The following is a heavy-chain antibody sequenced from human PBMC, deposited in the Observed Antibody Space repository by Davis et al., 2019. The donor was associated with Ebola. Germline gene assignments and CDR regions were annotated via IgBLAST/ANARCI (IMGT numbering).Heavy chain of an antibody. V-gene: IGHV3-7*01. CDR2: IKEDGSVS. Sequence: PGGSLRLSCAASGFTFSSYWMSWVRQTPGKGLEWVASIKEDGSVSYYLVSVKGRFTISRDNPKNSLYLEMNSLRGEDTAVYYCARGGGNFDYWGQGTLVTASS. CDR1: GFTFSSYW. D-gene: IGHD1-26*01. J-gene: IGHJ4*02. CDR3: ARGGGNFDY.